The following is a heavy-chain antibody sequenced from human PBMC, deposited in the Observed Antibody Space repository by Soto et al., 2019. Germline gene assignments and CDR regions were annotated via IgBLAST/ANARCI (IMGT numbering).Heavy chain of an antibody. CDR3: ARRVYCTNGVCYYVMDV. CDR1: GGSISSGDYY. CDR2: IYYSGST. V-gene: IGHV4-30-4*01. Sequence: SETLSLTCTVSGGSISSGDYYWSWIRQPPGKGLEWIGYIYYSGSTYYNPSLKSRVTISVDTSKNQFSLKLSSVTAADTAVYYCARRVYCTNGVCYYVMDVWGQGTTVTVSS. J-gene: IGHJ6*02. D-gene: IGHD2-8*01.